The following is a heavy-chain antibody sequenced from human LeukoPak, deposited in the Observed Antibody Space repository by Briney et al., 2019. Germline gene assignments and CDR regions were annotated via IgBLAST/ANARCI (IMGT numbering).Heavy chain of an antibody. D-gene: IGHD3-22*01. V-gene: IGHV4-59*01. CDR1: GGSISSYY. Sequence: SETLSLTCTVSGGSISSYYWSWIRQPPGKGLEWIGYIYYSGSTNYNPSLKCRVTISVDTSKNQFSLKLSSVTAADTAVYYCARGTYYQYNWFDPWGQGTLVTVSS. J-gene: IGHJ5*02. CDR2: IYYSGST. CDR3: ARGTYYQYNWFDP.